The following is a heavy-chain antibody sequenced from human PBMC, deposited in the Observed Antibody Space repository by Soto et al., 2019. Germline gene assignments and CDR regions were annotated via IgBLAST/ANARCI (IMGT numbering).Heavy chain of an antibody. CDR1: GGTFSSYA. Sequence: SVKVSCKASGGTFSSYAISWVRQAPGQGLEWMGGIIPIFGTANYAHNFQGRVTITADESTSTAYMELSSLRSEDTAVYYCARGRYFDWSSGSWFDPWGQGTRITVSS. D-gene: IGHD3-9*01. CDR2: IIPIFGTA. J-gene: IGHJ5*02. CDR3: ARGRYFDWSSGSWFDP. V-gene: IGHV1-69*13.